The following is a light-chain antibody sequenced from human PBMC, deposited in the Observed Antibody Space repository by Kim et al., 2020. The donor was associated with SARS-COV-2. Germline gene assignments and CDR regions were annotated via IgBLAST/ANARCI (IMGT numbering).Light chain of an antibody. Sequence: QRVTISCSGSSSNIGSNYVSWHQQFPGTAPKLLIYRNNQRPSGVPDRFSGSKSGTSASLAISGLRSEDEADYYCAAWDDSLSGRVFGGGTQLTVL. CDR2: RNN. V-gene: IGLV1-47*01. CDR3: AAWDDSLSGRV. CDR1: SSNIGSNY. J-gene: IGLJ3*02.